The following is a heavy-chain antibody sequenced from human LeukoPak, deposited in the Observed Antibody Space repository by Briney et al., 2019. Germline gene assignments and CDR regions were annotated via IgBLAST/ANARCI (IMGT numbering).Heavy chain of an antibody. J-gene: IGHJ3*02. CDR3: ARGLVMAAAGTGDAFDM. Sequence: QPGRSLRLSCEASGFSFSSYGMHWVRQAPGKGLEWVAVISYDGSNEYYVDSVKGRFTISRDNSKNTLYLQMNSLRAEDTAVYYCARGLVMAAAGTGDAFDMWGQGTMVTVSS. D-gene: IGHD6-13*01. V-gene: IGHV3-30*03. CDR1: GFSFSSYG. CDR2: ISYDGSNE.